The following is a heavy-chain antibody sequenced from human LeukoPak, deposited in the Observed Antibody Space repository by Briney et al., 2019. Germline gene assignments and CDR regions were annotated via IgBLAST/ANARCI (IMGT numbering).Heavy chain of an antibody. CDR2: INPHSGKT. CDR1: GYPFRNYD. V-gene: IGHV1-8*01. J-gene: IGHJ5*02. Sequence: ASVKVSCKTSGYPFRNYDINWVRQATGQGLEWMGWINPHSGKTGYAQKFQGRVTMTTDTSANTAYMDLSSLRSEDTAVYYCAKLSSHYGDYKVDPWGQGTLVTVSS. D-gene: IGHD4-17*01. CDR3: AKLSSHYGDYKVDP.